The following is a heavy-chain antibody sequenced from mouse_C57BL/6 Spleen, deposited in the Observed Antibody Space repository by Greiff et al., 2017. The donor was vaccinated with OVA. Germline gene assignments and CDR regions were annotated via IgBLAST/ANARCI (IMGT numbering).Heavy chain of an antibody. D-gene: IGHD1-1*01. CDR3: TTGYGSH. CDR1: GFNIKDDY. CDR2: IDPENGDT. V-gene: IGHV14-4*01. Sequence: EVQLQQSGAELVRPGASVKLSCTASGFNIKDDYMHWVKQRPEQGLEWIGWIDPENGDTEYASKFQGKATITADTSSNTAYLQLSSLTSEDTAVYYCTTGYGSHWGQGTTLTVSS. J-gene: IGHJ2*01.